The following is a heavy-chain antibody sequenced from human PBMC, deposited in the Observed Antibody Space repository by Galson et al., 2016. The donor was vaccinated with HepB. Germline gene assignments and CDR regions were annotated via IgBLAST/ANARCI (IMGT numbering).Heavy chain of an antibody. V-gene: IGHV2-5*02. J-gene: IGHJ1*01. Sequence: PALVKPTQTLTLTCSFSGFSLSTTGEGVGWIRQPPGKPLEWLALIYWDDDKRYSPSLKSRLTITKDTSKNQVVLRMTNMDPVDTATYHCAHTVMITSGGLFVGQEYFHHWGQGTLVIVSS. CDR1: GFSLSTTGEG. CDR2: IYWDDDK. D-gene: IGHD3-16*02. CDR3: AHTVMITSGGLFVGQEYFHH.